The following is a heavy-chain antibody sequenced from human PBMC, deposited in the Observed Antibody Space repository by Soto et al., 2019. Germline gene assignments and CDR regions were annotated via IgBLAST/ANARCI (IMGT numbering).Heavy chain of an antibody. J-gene: IGHJ2*01. V-gene: IGHV1-69*12. CDR2: IIPIFGTA. CDR3: ARVASGYSSHWYFDL. CDR1: GGTFSSYA. Sequence: QVQLVQSGAEVKKPGSSVKVSCKASGGTFSSYAISWVRQAPGQGLEWMGGIIPIFGTANYAQKFQGRVTITAEDSTSTDYMELSSLRSEDTAVYYCARVASGYSSHWYFDLWGRGTLVTVSS. D-gene: IGHD5-18*01.